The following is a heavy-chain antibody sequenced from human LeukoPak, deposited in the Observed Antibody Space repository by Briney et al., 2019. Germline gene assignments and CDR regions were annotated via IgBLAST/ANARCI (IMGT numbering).Heavy chain of an antibody. CDR3: AGLVVVAATRSSFDY. CDR1: GGSISSSSYY. D-gene: IGHD2-15*01. Sequence: KPSETLSLTCTVSGGSISSSSYYWGWIRQPPGKGLEWIGSIYYSGSTYYNPSLKSRVTISVDTSKNQFSLKLSSVTAADTAVYYCAGLVVVAATRSSFDYWGQGTLVTVSS. CDR2: IYYSGST. V-gene: IGHV4-39*01. J-gene: IGHJ4*02.